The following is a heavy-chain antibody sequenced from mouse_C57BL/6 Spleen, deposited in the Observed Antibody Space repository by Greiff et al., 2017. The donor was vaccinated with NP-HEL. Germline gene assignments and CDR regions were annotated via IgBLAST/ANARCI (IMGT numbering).Heavy chain of an antibody. Sequence: VQLQQSGPELVKPGASVMISCKASGYAFSSSWMNWVKQRPGKCLAWIGRIYPGHGDTNYIGKFNGKATLIAALFSSTAYMQLSSLTSEDAAVYFCAKEETGYDGYYVPPYAMDYRGQGSSVTVTS. CDR3: AKEETGYDGYYVPPYAMDY. J-gene: IGHJ4*01. D-gene: IGHD2-3*01. CDR2: IYPGHGDT. CDR1: GYAFSSSW. V-gene: IGHV1-82*01.